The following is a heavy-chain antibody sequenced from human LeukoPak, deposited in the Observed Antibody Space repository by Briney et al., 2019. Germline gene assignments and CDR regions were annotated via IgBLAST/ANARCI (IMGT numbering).Heavy chain of an antibody. CDR3: AREGHNGGDLDV. CDR1: GYTYTGYY. D-gene: IGHD2-21*02. J-gene: IGHJ6*02. V-gene: IGHV1-8*02. Sequence: ASVKVSCKASGYTYTGYYMHWVRQAPGQGLEWMGWINPNSGNTGYAQKFQGRVTMTRNTSISTAYMELSSLRSEDTAVYYCAREGHNGGDLDVWGQGTTVTVS. CDR2: INPNSGNT.